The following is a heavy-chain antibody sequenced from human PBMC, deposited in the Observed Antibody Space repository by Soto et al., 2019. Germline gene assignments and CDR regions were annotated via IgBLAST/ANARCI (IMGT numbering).Heavy chain of an antibody. CDR3: ASDGSHGSGSYTRGSFDY. D-gene: IGHD3-10*01. V-gene: IGHV3-33*01. J-gene: IGHJ4*02. CDR1: GFTFSSYG. Sequence: QVQLVESGGGVVQPGRSLRLSCAASGFTFSSYGMHWVRQAPGKGLEWVAVIWYDGSNKYYGDSVKGRFTISRDNSKNTLYLQMNTLRAEDTAVYYCASDGSHGSGSYTRGSFDYWGQGTLVSVSS. CDR2: IWYDGSNK.